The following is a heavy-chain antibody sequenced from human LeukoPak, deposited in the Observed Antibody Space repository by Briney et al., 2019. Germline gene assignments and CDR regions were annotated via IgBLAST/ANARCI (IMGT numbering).Heavy chain of an antibody. CDR1: GVTFRSYW. CDR2: INQAGSVQ. J-gene: IGHJ4*02. CDR3: ARVGYSGWNLEY. D-gene: IGHD5-12*01. V-gene: IGHV3-7*01. Sequence: PGGSLRLSCAASGVTFRSYWMSWVRQAPGKGLEWVANINQAGSVQYYVDSVKGGFTISRDDAKNSLYVQMNSLREEDTAVYYCARVGYSGWNLEYWGQGTLVTVSS.